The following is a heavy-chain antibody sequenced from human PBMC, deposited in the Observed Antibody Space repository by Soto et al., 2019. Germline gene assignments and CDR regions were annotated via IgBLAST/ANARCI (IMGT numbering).Heavy chain of an antibody. CDR1: GYTFTSYD. CDR3: ASGNWFDP. CDR2: RSPDRGNP. J-gene: IGHJ5*02. Sequence: ASVRVSCKAFGYTFTSYDINWVRQATGEGREGRGWRSPDRGNPGYAQTFQGRVTMTRNPSISKAYMELSSLRFEDTAVYSCASGNWFDPWGQGTLVAVSS. V-gene: IGHV1-8*01.